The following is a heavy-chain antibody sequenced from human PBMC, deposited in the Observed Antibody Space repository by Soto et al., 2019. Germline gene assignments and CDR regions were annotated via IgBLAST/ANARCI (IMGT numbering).Heavy chain of an antibody. V-gene: IGHV5-51*01. CDR2: IFPSDSDT. J-gene: IGHJ5*02. CDR3: ARKDKSGYFNWFDP. Sequence: PGESLKISCRTSGYNFTSSWIAWVRQMPGKGLEWMGIIFPSDSDTRYSPSFQGQVTISADRSTSTVFLQWASLKASDTAVYFCARKDKSGYFNWFDPWGQGTLVTVSS. D-gene: IGHD3-22*01. CDR1: GYNFTSSW.